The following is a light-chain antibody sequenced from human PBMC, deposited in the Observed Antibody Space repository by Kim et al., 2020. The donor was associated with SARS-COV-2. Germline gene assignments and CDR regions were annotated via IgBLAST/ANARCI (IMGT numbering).Light chain of an antibody. J-gene: IGKJ4*01. Sequence: EIVLTQSPATLSVSPGERATLSCRASESVGRFLAWYQQKPGQAPSLLIYAASTRATGVPDRFSGSGSGTDFTVTISSLQSEDVAVYYCQQHGQWPLTFGGGTKLEI. V-gene: IGKV3-15*01. CDR2: AAS. CDR3: QQHGQWPLT. CDR1: ESVGRF.